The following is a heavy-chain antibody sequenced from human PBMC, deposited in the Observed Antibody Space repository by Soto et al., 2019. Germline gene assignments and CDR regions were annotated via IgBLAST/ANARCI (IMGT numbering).Heavy chain of an antibody. Sequence: QVQLVQSGAEVRKPGSSVQVSCKASGGTFYTYTFSWVRQAPGQGLEWMGSITPIYPTTNYAEKFQGRLTVTAVGSTNTAYMELNSLKSEDAAVYYCARIPRYSFPTSDDLDSWGQGTLVTVSS. CDR3: ARIPRYSFPTSDDLDS. V-gene: IGHV1-69*15. J-gene: IGHJ4*02. CDR2: ITPIYPTT. CDR1: GGTFYTYT. D-gene: IGHD5-18*01.